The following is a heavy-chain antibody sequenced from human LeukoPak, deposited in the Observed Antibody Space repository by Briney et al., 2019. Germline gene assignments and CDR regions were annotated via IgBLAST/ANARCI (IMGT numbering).Heavy chain of an antibody. D-gene: IGHD2-2*01. CDR3: ARNPGTTPSTGRYFDY. CDR2: IGVNGGST. V-gene: IGHV3-23*01. Sequence: GGSLRLSCAASGFTFSNHAMSWVRQAPGKGLEWLSTIGVNGGSTYSADSVKGRFTISRGNSKNTLSLQMNSLRVEDTAVYYCARNPGTTPSTGRYFDYWGQGILVTVSS. J-gene: IGHJ4*02. CDR1: GFTFSNHA.